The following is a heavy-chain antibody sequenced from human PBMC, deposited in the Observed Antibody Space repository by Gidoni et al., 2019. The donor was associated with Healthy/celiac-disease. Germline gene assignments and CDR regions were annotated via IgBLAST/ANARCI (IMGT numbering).Heavy chain of an antibody. V-gene: IGHV1-69*01. CDR1: GGTFSSYA. CDR3: VAGIAAAGTGDAFDI. CDR2: IIPIFGTA. Sequence: QVQLVPSGAEVKKHGSSVKVSCTASGGTFSSYAISWVRQAPGQGLEWMGGIIPIFGTANYAQKFQGRVTITADESTSTAYMELSSLRSEDTAVYYCVAGIAAAGTGDAFDIWGQGTMVTVSS. D-gene: IGHD6-13*01. J-gene: IGHJ3*02.